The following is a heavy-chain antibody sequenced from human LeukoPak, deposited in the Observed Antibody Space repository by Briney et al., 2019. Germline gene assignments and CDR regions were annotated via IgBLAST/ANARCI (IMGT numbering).Heavy chain of an antibody. D-gene: IGHD5-18*01. CDR2: IIPIFGTA. V-gene: IGHV1-69*05. J-gene: IGHJ5*02. CDR1: GGTFSSYA. Sequence: SVKVSCKASGGTFSSYAISWVRQAPGQGLEWMGRIIPIFGTANYAQKFQGRVTITTDESTSTAYMELSGLRSEDTAVYYCARDLGNSYGYWFDPWGQGTLVTVSS. CDR3: ARDLGNSYGYWFDP.